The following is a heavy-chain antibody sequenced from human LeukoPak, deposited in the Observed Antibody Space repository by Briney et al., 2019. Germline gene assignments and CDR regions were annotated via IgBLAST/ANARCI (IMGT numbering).Heavy chain of an antibody. V-gene: IGHV3-21*01. CDR3: ARDAPLYCSSTSCLFDY. D-gene: IGHD2-2*01. J-gene: IGHJ4*02. Sequence: GGSLRLSCAASGFTFSSYSMNWVRQAPGKGLEWVSSISSSSSYIYYAGSVKGRFTTSRDNAKNSLYLQMNSLRAEDTAVYYCARDAPLYCSSTSCLFDYWGQGTLVTVSS. CDR1: GFTFSSYS. CDR2: ISSSSSYI.